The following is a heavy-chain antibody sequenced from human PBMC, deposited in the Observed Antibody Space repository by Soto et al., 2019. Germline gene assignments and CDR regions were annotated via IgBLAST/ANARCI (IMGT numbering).Heavy chain of an antibody. CDR3: ARALMSADHTLRYCSGGSRHY. CDR2: ISYDGSNK. D-gene: IGHD2-15*01. J-gene: IGHJ4*02. V-gene: IGHV3-30-3*01. Sequence: GGSLRLSCAASGFTFSSYAMHWVRQAPGKGLEWVAVISYDGSNKYYADSVKGRFTISRDNAKNSLYLQMNSLRAEDTAVYYCARALMSADHTLRYCSGGSRHYWGQGTLVTVSS. CDR1: GFTFSSYA.